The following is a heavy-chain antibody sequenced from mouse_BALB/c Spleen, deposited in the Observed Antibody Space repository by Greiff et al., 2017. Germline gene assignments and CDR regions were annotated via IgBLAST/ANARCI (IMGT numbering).Heavy chain of an antibody. D-gene: IGHD2-4*01. CDR2: IWAGGST. CDR3: ARALSTMITYFDY. CDR1: GFSLTSYG. Sequence: VKLMESGPGLVAPSQSLSITCTVSGFSLTSYGVHWVRQPPGKGLEWLGVIWAGGSTNYNSALMSRLSISKDNSKSQVFLKMNSLQTDDTAMYYCARALSTMITYFDYWGQGTTLTVSS. J-gene: IGHJ2*01. V-gene: IGHV2-9*02.